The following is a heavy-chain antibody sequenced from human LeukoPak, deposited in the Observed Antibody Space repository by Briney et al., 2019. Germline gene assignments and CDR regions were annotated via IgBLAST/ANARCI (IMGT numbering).Heavy chain of an antibody. CDR3: ARGRGGYRAFDI. D-gene: IGHD3-22*01. V-gene: IGHV4-31*03. CDR2: IYYSGST. CDR1: GGSISSGGYY. Sequence: SETLSLTCTVSGGSISSGGYYWSWIRQHPGKGLEWIGYIYYSGSTYYNPSLKSRVTISVDTSKNQFSLKLSSVTAADTAVYYCARGRGGYRAFDIWGQGTMVTVSS. J-gene: IGHJ3*02.